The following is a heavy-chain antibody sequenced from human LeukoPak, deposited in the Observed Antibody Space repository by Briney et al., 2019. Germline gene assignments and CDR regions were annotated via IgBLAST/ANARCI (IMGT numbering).Heavy chain of an antibody. Sequence: GGSLRLSCAASGFTFSSYGMHWVRQAPGKGLEWVAVIWYDGSNKYYADSVKGRFTISRDNSKNTLYLQMNSLRAEDTAVYYCARKEHNYYYDSSGSRVGVREAEYFQHWGQGTLVTVSS. D-gene: IGHD3-22*01. CDR3: ARKEHNYYYDSSGSRVGVREAEYFQH. J-gene: IGHJ1*01. V-gene: IGHV3-33*01. CDR1: GFTFSSYG. CDR2: IWYDGSNK.